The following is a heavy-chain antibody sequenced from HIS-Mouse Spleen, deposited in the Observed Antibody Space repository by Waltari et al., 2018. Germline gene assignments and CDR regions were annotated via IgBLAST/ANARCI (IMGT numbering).Heavy chain of an antibody. CDR3: ARFRAATADAFDI. Sequence: EVQLVESGGGLVKPGGSLRLSCAASGFTFSSYSMNWVRQAPGKGLEWVSSISSCSSYIYYADSVKGRFTISRDNAKNSLYLQMNSLRAEDTAVYYCARFRAATADAFDIWGQGTMVTVSS. J-gene: IGHJ3*02. CDR1: GFTFSSYS. D-gene: IGHD6-25*01. CDR2: ISSCSSYI. V-gene: IGHV3-21*01.